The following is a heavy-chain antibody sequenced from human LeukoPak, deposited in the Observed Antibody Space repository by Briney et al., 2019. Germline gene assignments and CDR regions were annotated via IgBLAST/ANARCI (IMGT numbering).Heavy chain of an antibody. J-gene: IGHJ4*02. V-gene: IGHV3-33*01. CDR1: GFTFSSYG. CDR3: ARAPQGASLFDY. CDR2: IWYDGSNK. Sequence: GGSLRLSCAASGFTFSSYGMHWVRQAPGKGLEWVAVIWYDGSNKYYAGSVKGRFTISRDNSKNTLYLQMNSLRAEDTAVYYCARAPQGASLFDYWGQGTLVTVSS.